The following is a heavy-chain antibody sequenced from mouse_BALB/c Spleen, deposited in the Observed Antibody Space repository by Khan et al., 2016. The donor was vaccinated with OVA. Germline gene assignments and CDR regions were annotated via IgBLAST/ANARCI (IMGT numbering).Heavy chain of an antibody. CDR1: GHTFTKFG. CDR2: INTYTGEP. V-gene: IGHV9-3-1*01. CDR3: ARPPYFSYVLDN. J-gene: IGHJ4*01. Sequence: QIQLVQSGPEVKKPGETVKISCKASGHTFTKFGMNWVKQAPGKGLKWMGWINTYTGEPTYADDFNGRFAFPLETSVSTAYLQINNLKNEDTATYFCARPPYFSYVLDNWGQGTSVTVSS. D-gene: IGHD2-10*01.